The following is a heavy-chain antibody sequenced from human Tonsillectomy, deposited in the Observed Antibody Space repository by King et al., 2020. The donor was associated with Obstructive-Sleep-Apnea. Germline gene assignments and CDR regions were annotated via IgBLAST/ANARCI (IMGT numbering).Heavy chain of an antibody. Sequence: VQLVESGGGVVQPGRSLRLSCAASGFTFSSYGMHWVRQAPGKGLEWVAGIWYDGSNKYYGDSVKGRFTISRDNSENTLYLQMNSLRAEDTAVYYCARGDGYNHDAFDIWGQGTMVTVSS. J-gene: IGHJ3*02. V-gene: IGHV3-33*01. D-gene: IGHD5-24*01. CDR2: IWYDGSNK. CDR1: GFTFSSYG. CDR3: ARGDGYNHDAFDI.